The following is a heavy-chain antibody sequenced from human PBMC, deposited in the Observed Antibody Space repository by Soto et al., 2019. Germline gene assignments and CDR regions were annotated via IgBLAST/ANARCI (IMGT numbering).Heavy chain of an antibody. Sequence: EVQLVESGGGLVQPGGSLRLSCAASGFTVSSIYLSWVRQAPGKGLEWVSAIFGGGSTYYADSVKGRFTISRDNSKNTLYLQMHSLRAEDTAVYYCAGGYGPPAFDIWGKGTMVTVSS. CDR2: IFGGGST. CDR3: AGGYGPPAFDI. CDR1: GFTVSSIY. D-gene: IGHD5-12*01. V-gene: IGHV3-66*01. J-gene: IGHJ3*02.